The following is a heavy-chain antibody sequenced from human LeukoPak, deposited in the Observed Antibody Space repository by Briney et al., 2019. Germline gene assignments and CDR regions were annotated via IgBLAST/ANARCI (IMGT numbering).Heavy chain of an antibody. CDR1: GFTFDDYA. Sequence: GGSLRLSCAASGFTFDDYAMHWVRQAPGKGLEWVSGISWNSGSIGYADSVKGRFTISRDNAKNSLYLQMNSLRVEDTAVYYCARDGRHYYGSGNYYSKDAFDIWGQGTMVTVSS. CDR2: ISWNSGSI. D-gene: IGHD3-10*01. V-gene: IGHV3-9*01. J-gene: IGHJ3*02. CDR3: ARDGRHYYGSGNYYSKDAFDI.